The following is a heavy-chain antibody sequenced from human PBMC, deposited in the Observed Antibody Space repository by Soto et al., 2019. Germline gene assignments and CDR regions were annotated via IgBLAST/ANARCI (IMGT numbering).Heavy chain of an antibody. CDR3: ARARGLLDGWYYGSGSERGVFDY. D-gene: IGHD3-10*01. CDR2: INAGNGNT. V-gene: IGHV1-3*01. CDR1: GYTFTSYA. J-gene: IGHJ4*02. Sequence: ASVKVSCKASGYTFTSYAMHWVRQAPGQRLEWMGWINAGNGNTKYSQKFQGRVTITRDTSASTAYMELSSLRSEDTAVYYCARARGLLDGWYYGSGSERGVFDYWGQGTLVTVSS.